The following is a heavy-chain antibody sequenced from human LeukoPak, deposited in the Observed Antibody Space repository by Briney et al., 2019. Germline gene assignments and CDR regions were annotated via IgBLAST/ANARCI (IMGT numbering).Heavy chain of an antibody. Sequence: SQTLSLTCAISGDSVSSNSAAWIWIRQSPSRGLEWLGRTYYRAKWYSDYAVSVKSRITINPDTSKNQFSLKLSSVTAADTAVYYCARGPSRHSYGIYWGQGTLVTVSS. J-gene: IGHJ4*02. V-gene: IGHV6-1*01. D-gene: IGHD5-18*01. CDR1: GDSVSSNSAA. CDR3: ARGPSRHSYGIY. CDR2: TYYRAKWYS.